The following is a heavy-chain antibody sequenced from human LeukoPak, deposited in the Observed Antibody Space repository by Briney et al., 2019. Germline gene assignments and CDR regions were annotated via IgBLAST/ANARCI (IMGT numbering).Heavy chain of an antibody. J-gene: IGHJ4*02. V-gene: IGHV3-23*01. CDR3: AKGSSGYFFDL. Sequence: GGSLRLSCTASGFIFNNYGLTWVRQAPGKGLEWVSAISNDGGGTNYADFVKGRFTISRDNSKNTLFLQMNSLRAEDTALYYCAKGSSGYFFDLWGQGTLVTVSS. CDR2: ISNDGGGT. CDR1: GFIFNNYG. D-gene: IGHD3-22*01.